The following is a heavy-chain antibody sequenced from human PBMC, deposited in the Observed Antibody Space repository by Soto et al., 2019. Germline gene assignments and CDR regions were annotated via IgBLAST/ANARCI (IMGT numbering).Heavy chain of an antibody. CDR3: ARGPFMITFGGVIPLYGMDV. V-gene: IGHV1-2*04. CDR1: GYTFTGYY. CDR2: INPNSGGT. J-gene: IGHJ6*02. D-gene: IGHD3-16*02. Sequence: ASVKVSCKASGYTFTGYYMHWVRQAPGQGLEWMGWINPNSGGTNYAQKFQGWVTMTRDTSISTAYMELSRLRSDDTAVYYCARGPFMITFGGVIPLYGMDVWGQGTTVTVSS.